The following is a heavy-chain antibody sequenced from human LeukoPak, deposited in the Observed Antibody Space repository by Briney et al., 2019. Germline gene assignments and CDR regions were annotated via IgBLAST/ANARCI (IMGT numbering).Heavy chain of an antibody. CDR3: ARGRGVYGYWYFDL. V-gene: IGHV3-23*01. Sequence: GGSLRLSCAASGFTFSSYSMSWVRQAPGKGLEWVSTISGNGRNTYYADSVKGRFTISRDNSKITLYLEMNSLRAEDTAVYYCARGRGVYGYWYFDLWGRGTLVTVSS. CDR2: ISGNGRNT. D-gene: IGHD2-15*01. J-gene: IGHJ2*01. CDR1: GFTFSSYS.